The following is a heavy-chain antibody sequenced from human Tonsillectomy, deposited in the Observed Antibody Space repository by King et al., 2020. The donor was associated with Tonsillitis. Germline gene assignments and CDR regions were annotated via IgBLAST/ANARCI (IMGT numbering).Heavy chain of an antibody. Sequence: QLVQSGAEVKKPGESLKLSCKGSGYSFTNYWIGWVRQMPGKGLEWMGIIYPGDSDTRYSPSFQGQVTISADKSISTAYLQWSSLKASDTAMYNCASQQDFALGGFEYWGQGTLVTVSS. CDR3: ASQQDFALGGFEY. D-gene: IGHD2-8*02. J-gene: IGHJ4*02. CDR1: GYSFTNYW. V-gene: IGHV5-51*01. CDR2: IYPGDSDT.